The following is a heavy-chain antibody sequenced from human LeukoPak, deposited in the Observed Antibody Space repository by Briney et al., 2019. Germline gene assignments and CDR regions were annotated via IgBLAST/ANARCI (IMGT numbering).Heavy chain of an antibody. J-gene: IGHJ4*02. D-gene: IGHD5-18*01. Sequence: PSETLSLTCAVFSGSFSGYYWSWIRQPPGKGLEWIGEIYDSGSTNYNPSLQSRVTISVDTSKSQFSLKLSSVTAADTAVYYCARQVTFGYAYAYYFDYWGQGSLVTVSS. V-gene: IGHV4-34*01. CDR2: IYDSGST. CDR1: SGSFSGYY. CDR3: ARQVTFGYAYAYYFDY.